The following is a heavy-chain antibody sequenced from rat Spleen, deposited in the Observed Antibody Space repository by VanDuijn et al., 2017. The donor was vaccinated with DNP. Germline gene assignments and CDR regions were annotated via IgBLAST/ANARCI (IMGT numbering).Heavy chain of an antibody. Sequence: EVQLVETGGGLVQPGRSLKLSCAASGFTFSDYYMAWVRQAPTKGLEWVASINYDGGSTYYRDSVKGRFTISRDNAKSSLYLQMDSLRSEDMATYYCVRWNSGHFDYWGQGVMVTVSS. CDR2: INYDGGST. D-gene: IGHD4-3*01. V-gene: IGHV5-20*01. CDR1: GFTFSDYY. J-gene: IGHJ2*01. CDR3: VRWNSGHFDY.